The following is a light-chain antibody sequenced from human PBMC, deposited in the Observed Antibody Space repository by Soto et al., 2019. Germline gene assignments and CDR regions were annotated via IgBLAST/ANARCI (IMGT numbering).Light chain of an antibody. J-gene: IGLJ2*01. V-gene: IGLV1-44*01. CDR3: AAWDDSLKVV. Sequence: QPVLTQPPSASGTPGQRGTISCSGSSSNIGSNTVNWYQQLPGTAPKLLIYSNNQRPSGVPDRFSGSKSGTSASLAISGLQSEDEADYYCAAWDDSLKVVFGGGTKLTVL. CDR1: SSNIGSNT. CDR2: SNN.